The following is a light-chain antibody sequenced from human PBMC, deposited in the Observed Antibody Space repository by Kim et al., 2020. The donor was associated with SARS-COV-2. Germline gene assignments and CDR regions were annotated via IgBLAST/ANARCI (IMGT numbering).Light chain of an antibody. CDR1: NIDNKN. J-gene: IGLJ2*01. CDR2: RDI. Sequence: SVALGQTATITCGGDNIDNKNGHWYQQKPGQAPVLVIYRDINRPSGIPERFPGSNSGNAATLTISRAQAGDEADYFCQVWDRTTVFGGGTKLTVL. CDR3: QVWDRTTV. V-gene: IGLV3-9*01.